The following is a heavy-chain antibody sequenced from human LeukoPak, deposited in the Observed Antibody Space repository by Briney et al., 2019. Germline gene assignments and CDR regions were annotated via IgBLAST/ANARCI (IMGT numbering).Heavy chain of an antibody. Sequence: GGSLRLSCAASGFTFSSYSMNWVRQAPGKGLEWVSYISSSSSTIYYADSVKGRFTISRDNAKNSLYLQMNSLRAEDTAVYYCASVRGYSYGSNAFDIWGQGTMVTVSS. V-gene: IGHV3-48*04. J-gene: IGHJ3*02. CDR2: ISSSSSTI. CDR1: GFTFSSYS. D-gene: IGHD5-18*01. CDR3: ASVRGYSYGSNAFDI.